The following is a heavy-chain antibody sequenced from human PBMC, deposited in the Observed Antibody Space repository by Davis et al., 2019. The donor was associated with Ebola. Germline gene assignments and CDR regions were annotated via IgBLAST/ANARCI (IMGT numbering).Heavy chain of an antibody. V-gene: IGHV3-48*01. D-gene: IGHD3-3*01. Sequence: GGSLRLSCAASGFTFTGFWMSWVRQAPGKGLEWVSYISSSSSTIYYADSVKGRFTISRDNAKNSLYLQMNSLRAEDTAVYDCAKVRMYYEFEYYFDYWGQGTLVTVSS. CDR2: ISSSSSTI. CDR1: GFTFTGFW. J-gene: IGHJ4*02. CDR3: AKVRMYYEFEYYFDY.